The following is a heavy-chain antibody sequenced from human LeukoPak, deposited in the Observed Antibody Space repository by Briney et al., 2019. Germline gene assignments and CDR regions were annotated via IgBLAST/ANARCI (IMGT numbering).Heavy chain of an antibody. J-gene: IGHJ1*01. D-gene: IGHD3-22*01. CDR3: ARAPSEIGGYYPEYFRH. CDR1: GFTLSSYW. CDR2: IKSDGRT. Sequence: GGSLRLSCAASGFTLSSYWMHWVRQAPGKGLVWVSRIKSDGRTNYADSVKGRFTISRDNAKNTVSLQMNSLRAEDTGVYYCARAPSEIGGYYPEYFRHWGQGTLVIVSS. V-gene: IGHV3-74*01.